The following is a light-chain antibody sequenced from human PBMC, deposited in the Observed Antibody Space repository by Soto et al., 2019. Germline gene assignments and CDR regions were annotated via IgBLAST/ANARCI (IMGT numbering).Light chain of an antibody. V-gene: IGLV2-14*01. CDR3: SSDAGSSNYV. J-gene: IGLJ1*01. CDR2: EVS. CDR1: SSDVGGYNY. Sequence: QSVLAQPASVSGSPGQSITISCTGTSSDVGGYNYVSWYQQQSGKAPKLMIHEVSNRPSGVSNRFSGSKSGNTASLTISGLQAEDEADYYCSSDAGSSNYVFGTGTKVTVL.